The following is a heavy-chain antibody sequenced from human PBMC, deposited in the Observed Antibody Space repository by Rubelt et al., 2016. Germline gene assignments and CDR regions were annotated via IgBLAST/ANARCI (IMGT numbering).Heavy chain of an antibody. V-gene: IGHV1-46*01. CDR3: ARDHVPGNAVYDPFEF. Sequence: QVQLVQSGAEVKKPGASVKVSCKASGYTFTSYYIHWVRQAPGQGLEWMGIINPSGGVTNSAQKLQGRVTMTSDTSTSTVYMDLSSLRSEDTAVYYSARDHVPGNAVYDPFEFWGQGIMVTVSS. CDR1: GYTFTSYY. D-gene: IGHD1-14*01. J-gene: IGHJ4*02. CDR2: INPSGGVT.